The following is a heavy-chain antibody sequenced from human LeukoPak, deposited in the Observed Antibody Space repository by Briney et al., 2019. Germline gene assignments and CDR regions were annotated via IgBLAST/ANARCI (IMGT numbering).Heavy chain of an antibody. CDR1: GFTFSSYA. Sequence: GGSLRLSCAASGFTFSSYAMSWVRQAPGKGLEWVSAISGSGGSTYYTDSVKGRFTIPRDNSKNTLYLQMNSLRAEDTAIYYCANNQGIAAAGTDYWGQGALVTVSS. V-gene: IGHV3-23*01. CDR3: ANNQGIAAAGTDY. D-gene: IGHD6-13*01. J-gene: IGHJ4*02. CDR2: ISGSGGST.